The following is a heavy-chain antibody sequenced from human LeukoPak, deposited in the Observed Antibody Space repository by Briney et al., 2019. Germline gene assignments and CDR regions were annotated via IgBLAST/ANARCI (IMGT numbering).Heavy chain of an antibody. V-gene: IGHV5-51*01. J-gene: IGHJ4*02. CDR2: IYAGDSDT. CDR3: ARRRGDSTSPVDS. Sequence: GESLKISCKGSGYNFTTYWIGWVRQVPGKGLEWMGIIYAGDSDTRYSPSFQGQVTISADKSITTAYLQWNSLKASDTAMYYCARRRGDSTSPVDSWGQGTLVTASS. CDR1: GYNFTTYW. D-gene: IGHD6-6*01.